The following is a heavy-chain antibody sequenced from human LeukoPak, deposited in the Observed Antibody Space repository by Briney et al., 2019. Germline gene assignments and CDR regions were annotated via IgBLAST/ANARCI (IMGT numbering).Heavy chain of an antibody. Sequence: PSETLSLTCTVSGGSLSSSSYYWGWVRQPPGKGLGWIGSIYYRGSTYYNPSLKSRVPISVATSKNQFSLKLSSVTAADTAVYYCAREYYYDSSGFPDYWGRGTRVTVS. D-gene: IGHD3-22*01. CDR3: AREYYYDSSGFPDY. CDR2: IYYRGST. J-gene: IGHJ4*02. CDR1: GGSLSSSSYY. V-gene: IGHV4-39*01.